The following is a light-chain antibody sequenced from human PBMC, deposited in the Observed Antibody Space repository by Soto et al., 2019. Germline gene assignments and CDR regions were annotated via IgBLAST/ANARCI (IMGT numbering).Light chain of an antibody. CDR1: QSVSSY. Sequence: EIVLTQSPATLSLSPGERATLSCRASQSVSSYLAWYQQNPGQAPRLLIYDASNRATGIPARFSGTGSGTDFTLTISRLAPYDFAVYYCQQYGSSQIAFGQVTRLEMK. J-gene: IGKJ5*01. CDR3: QQYGSSQIA. CDR2: DAS. V-gene: IGKV3-20*01.